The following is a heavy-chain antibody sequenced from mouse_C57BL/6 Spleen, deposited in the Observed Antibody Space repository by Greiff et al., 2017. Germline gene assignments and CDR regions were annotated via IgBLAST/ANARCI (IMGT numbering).Heavy chain of an antibody. CDR3: ARSGDYGRFDY. J-gene: IGHJ2*01. D-gene: IGHD2-4*01. Sequence: EVQLQQSGPELVKPGASVKISCKASGYTFTDYYMNWVKQSHGKSLEWIGDINPNNGGTSYNQKFKGKATLTVDKSSSTAYMELRSLTSEDSAVYYCARSGDYGRFDYWGQGTTLTVSS. CDR1: GYTFTDYY. V-gene: IGHV1-26*01. CDR2: INPNNGGT.